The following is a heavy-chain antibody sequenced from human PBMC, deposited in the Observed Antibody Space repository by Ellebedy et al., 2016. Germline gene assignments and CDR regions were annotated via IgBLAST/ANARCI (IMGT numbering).Heavy chain of an antibody. D-gene: IGHD4-23*01. Sequence: GGSLRLSCKGSGYKFDDHWIAWVRHMPGKGLEWLGMVFPVDSKTTFSPSFEGHVTMSVDESTNTAYLQWSGLRASDTAVYYCAKRGLLGGWYASWGQGTPVTVSS. CDR3: AKRGLLGGWYAS. CDR1: GYKFDDHW. J-gene: IGHJ5*01. V-gene: IGHV5-51*01. CDR2: VFPVDSKT.